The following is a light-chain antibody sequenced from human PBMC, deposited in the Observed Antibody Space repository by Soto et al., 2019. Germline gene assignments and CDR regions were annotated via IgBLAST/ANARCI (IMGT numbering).Light chain of an antibody. V-gene: IGKV3-11*01. CDR2: DAS. CDR1: QSVSSY. Sequence: LMLKQLTATLGLTAGKRTTEYRRASQSVSSYLAWYQQKPGQAPRLLIYDASNRATGIPARFSGSGSGTDFTLTFRSLDSEDCAVYHCQQYGSSLTWTFGQGTKVDIK. CDR3: QQYGSSLTWT. J-gene: IGKJ1*01.